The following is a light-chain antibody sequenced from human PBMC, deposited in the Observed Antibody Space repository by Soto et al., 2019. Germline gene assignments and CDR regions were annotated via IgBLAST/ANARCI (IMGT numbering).Light chain of an antibody. CDR3: MQGSHWPRT. CDR1: QSLVNSDGNTY. Sequence: EVVMTQSPLSLPVTLGQPASISCRSSQSLVNSDGNTYLNWFQQRPGQSPRRLIYKFSNRDSGVPDRFSGSGSGTDFTLKISRVEAEDVGVYYCMQGSHWPRTFGQGTKVEIK. CDR2: KFS. V-gene: IGKV2-30*01. J-gene: IGKJ1*01.